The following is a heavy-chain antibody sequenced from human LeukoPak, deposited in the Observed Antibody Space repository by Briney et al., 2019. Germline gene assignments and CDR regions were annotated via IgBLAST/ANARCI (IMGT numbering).Heavy chain of an antibody. D-gene: IGHD6-19*01. Sequence: PGRSLRLSCAASGFTFSSYAMHWVRQAPGKGLEWVAVISYDGSNKYYADSVKGRFTISRDNSKNTLYLQMNSLRAEDTAVYYCARAVAGTSPVDYWGQGTLVTVSS. CDR3: ARAVAGTSPVDY. V-gene: IGHV3-30-3*01. J-gene: IGHJ4*02. CDR1: GFTFSSYA. CDR2: ISYDGSNK.